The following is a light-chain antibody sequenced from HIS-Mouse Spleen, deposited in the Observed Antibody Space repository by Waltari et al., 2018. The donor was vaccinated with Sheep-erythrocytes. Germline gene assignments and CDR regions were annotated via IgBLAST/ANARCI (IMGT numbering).Light chain of an antibody. CDR1: SSDVGGYNY. Sequence: QSALTQPASVSGSPGQSITISCPGTSSDVGGYNYVSWYQQYPGKAPKLMIYEVSNRPSGVSNRFSGSKSGNTASLTISGLQAEDEADYYCSSYTSSSAYVFGTGTKVTVL. CDR3: SSYTSSSAYV. J-gene: IGLJ1*01. CDR2: EVS. V-gene: IGLV2-14*01.